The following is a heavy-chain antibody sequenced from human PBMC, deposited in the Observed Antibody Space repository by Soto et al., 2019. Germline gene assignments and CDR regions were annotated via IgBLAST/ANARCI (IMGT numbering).Heavy chain of an antibody. CDR1: GFSFSSYA. J-gene: IGHJ6*02. CDR2: ISGSGGST. CDR3: ATTPYILPAAIKVPLYYYYGMDV. D-gene: IGHD2-2*01. Sequence: GGSLRLSCAASGFSFSSYAMSWVRQAPGKGLEWVSAISGSGGSTYYADSVKGRFTISRDNSKNTLYLQMNSLRAEDTAVYYCATTPYILPAAIKVPLYYYYGMDVWGQGTTVTVSS. V-gene: IGHV3-23*01.